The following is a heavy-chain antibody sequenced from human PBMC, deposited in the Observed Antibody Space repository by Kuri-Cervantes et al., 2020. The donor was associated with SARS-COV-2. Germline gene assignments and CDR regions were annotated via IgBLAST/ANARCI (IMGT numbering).Heavy chain of an antibody. J-gene: IGHJ6*02. CDR1: GFTFSNYG. V-gene: IGHV3-30*18. CDR2: ISYDGSDR. D-gene: IGHD3-10*01. CDR3: AKVWSGSYSHYYYYAMDV. Sequence: GGSLRLSCAASGFTFSNYGMHWVRQAPGKGLEWVAVISYDGSDRYYADSVKGRFTITRDNSKNTLYLQMNSLRAEETAVYYCAKVWSGSYSHYYYYAMDVWGQGTTVTVSS.